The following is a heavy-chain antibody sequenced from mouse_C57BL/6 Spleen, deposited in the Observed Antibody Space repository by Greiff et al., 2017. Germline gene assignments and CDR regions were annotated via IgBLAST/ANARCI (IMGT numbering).Heavy chain of an antibody. Sequence: VQLKESGPGLVKPSQSLSLTCSVTGYSITSGYYWNWIRQFPGNKLEWMGYISYDGSNNYNPSLKNRISFTRDTSKNLFFLKLNSVTTEDTATYYCARGARRYFDVWGTGTTVTVSS. CDR2: ISYDGSN. J-gene: IGHJ1*03. CDR3: ARGARRYFDV. V-gene: IGHV3-6*01. D-gene: IGHD3-1*01. CDR1: GYSITSGYY.